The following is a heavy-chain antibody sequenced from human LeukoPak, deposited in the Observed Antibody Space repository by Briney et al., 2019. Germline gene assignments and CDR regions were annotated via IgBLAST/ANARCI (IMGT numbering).Heavy chain of an antibody. D-gene: IGHD1-26*01. V-gene: IGHV1-2*06. CDR3: ARTRYSGSQIDY. CDR1: GYTFTGYY. Sequence: ASVTVSCKASGYTFTGYYMHWVRQAPGQGLEWMGRINPNSGGTNYAQKFQGRVTMTRDTSISTAYMELSRLRSDDTAVYYCARTRYSGSQIDYWGQGTLVTVSS. J-gene: IGHJ4*02. CDR2: INPNSGGT.